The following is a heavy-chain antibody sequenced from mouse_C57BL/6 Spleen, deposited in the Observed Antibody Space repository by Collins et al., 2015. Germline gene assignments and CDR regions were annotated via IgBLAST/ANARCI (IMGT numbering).Heavy chain of an antibody. CDR3: ARPYPNAMDY. D-gene: IGHD2-10*01. V-gene: IGHV1-26*01. Sequence: EVQLQQSGPELVKPGASVKISCKASGYTFTDYYMNWVKQSHGKSLEWIGDINPNNGGTSYNQKFKGKATLTVDKSSSTAYMELRSLTSEDSAVYYCARPYPNAMDYWGQGTSVTVSS. CDR2: INPNNGGT. CDR1: GYTFTDYY. J-gene: IGHJ4*01.